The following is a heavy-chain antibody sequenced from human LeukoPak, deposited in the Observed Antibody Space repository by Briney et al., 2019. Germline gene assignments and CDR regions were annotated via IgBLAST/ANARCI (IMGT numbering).Heavy chain of an antibody. D-gene: IGHD2-2*01. Sequence: GGSLRLSCAASGFTFSSYAMSWVRQAPGKGLEWISYISSSSSSIYYADSVKGRFTISRDNAKNSLYLQMNSLRAEDTAVYYCAKRLWSSSISCYDCWFDPWGQGTLVTVSS. V-gene: IGHV3-48*01. CDR1: GFTFSSYA. CDR2: ISSSSSSI. CDR3: AKRLWSSSISCYDCWFDP. J-gene: IGHJ5*02.